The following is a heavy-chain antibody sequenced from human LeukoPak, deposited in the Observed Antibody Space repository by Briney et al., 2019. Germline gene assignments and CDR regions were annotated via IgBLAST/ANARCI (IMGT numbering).Heavy chain of an antibody. CDR1: GGTFSSYA. D-gene: IGHD3-16*02. CDR2: IIPIFGTA. CDR3: ARDNDYVWGSYRPFDY. V-gene: IGHV1-69*01. Sequence: GSSVKVSCKASGGTFSSYAISWVRQAPGQWLEWMGGIIPIFGTANYAQKFQGRVTITADESTSTAYMELSSLRSEDTAVYYCARDNDYVWGSYRPFDYWGQGTLVTVSS. J-gene: IGHJ4*02.